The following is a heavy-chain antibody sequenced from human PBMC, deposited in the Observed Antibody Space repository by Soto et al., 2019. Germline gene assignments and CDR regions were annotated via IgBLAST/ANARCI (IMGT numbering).Heavy chain of an antibody. CDR1: GFTFSSYA. V-gene: IGHV3-23*01. J-gene: IGHJ6*02. CDR2: ISGGGGTT. Sequence: GGSLRLSCAASGFTFSSYAMSWVRQAPGKGLEWVSAISGGGGTTYYADYVKGRFTISRDNSKNTLYLQMNSLRAEDTAVYYCAKNVWGITIFGGMDVWGQGTTVTVSS. CDR3: AKNVWGITIFGGMDV. D-gene: IGHD3-9*01.